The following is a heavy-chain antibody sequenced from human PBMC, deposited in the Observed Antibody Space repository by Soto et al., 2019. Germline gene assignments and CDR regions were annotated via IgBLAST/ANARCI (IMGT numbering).Heavy chain of an antibody. CDR3: ARGTYSGSYPCDY. J-gene: IGHJ4*02. V-gene: IGHV4-61*01. CDR2: IYYSGST. D-gene: IGHD1-26*01. Sequence: SLTCTVSGGSVSSTNYYWSWIRQPPGKGLEWIGYIYYSGSTNYNPSLKSRITISVDTSKNQFSLKLSSVTAADTAVYYCARGTYSGSYPCDYWGQGTLVTVSS. CDR1: GGSVSSTNYY.